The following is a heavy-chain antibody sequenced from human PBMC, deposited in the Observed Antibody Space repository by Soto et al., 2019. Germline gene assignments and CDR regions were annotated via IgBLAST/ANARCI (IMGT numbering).Heavy chain of an antibody. V-gene: IGHV3-23*01. D-gene: IGHD2-15*01. CDR3: APQKGWFQSFDY. Sequence: PGGSLRLSCAASGFTFSSYAMSWVRQAPGKGLEWVPVISGSGGSTYYADSVKGRFTISRDNSKNTLYLQMNSLRAEDTAVYYCAPQKGWFQSFDYWGQGTLVTVSS. CDR2: ISGSGGST. J-gene: IGHJ4*02. CDR1: GFTFSSYA.